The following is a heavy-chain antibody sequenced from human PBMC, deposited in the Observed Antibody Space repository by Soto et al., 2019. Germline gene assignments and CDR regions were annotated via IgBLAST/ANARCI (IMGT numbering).Heavy chain of an antibody. J-gene: IGHJ1*01. D-gene: IGHD3-3*01. V-gene: IGHV3-30-3*01. CDR2: ISYDGSNK. CDR1: GFTFSSYA. Sequence: QVQLVESGGGVVQPGRSLRLSCAASGFTFSSYAMHWVRQAPGNGLEWMAVISYDGSNKKYADSVKGRFTISRDNSENTLDLQMNSLRAEDTAVYYCARGVESGGTYFGHWVQGTMVTVS. CDR3: ARGVESGGTYFGH.